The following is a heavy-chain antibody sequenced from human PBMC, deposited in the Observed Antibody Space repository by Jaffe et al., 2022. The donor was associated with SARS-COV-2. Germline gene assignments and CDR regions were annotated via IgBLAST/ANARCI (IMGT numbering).Heavy chain of an antibody. Sequence: QVQLQESGPGLVKPSETLSLTCTVSGGSISSYYWSWIRQPPGKGLEWIGYIYYSGGTNYNPSLKSRVTISVDTSMNQFSLKLRSVTAADTAVYYCARVAVTTGYNYYYYMDVWGKGTTVTVSS. CDR1: GGSISSYY. D-gene: IGHD4-17*01. V-gene: IGHV4-59*01. J-gene: IGHJ6*03. CDR3: ARVAVTTGYNYYYYMDV. CDR2: IYYSGGT.